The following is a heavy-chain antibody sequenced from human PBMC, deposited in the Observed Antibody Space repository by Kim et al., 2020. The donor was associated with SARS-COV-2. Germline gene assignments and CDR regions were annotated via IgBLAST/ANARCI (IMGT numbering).Heavy chain of an antibody. V-gene: IGHV4-4*07. J-gene: IGHJ4*02. D-gene: IGHD1-26*01. CDR2: T. Sequence: TTYTPSLKSRVTMSVDTSKNQFSLKLSSVTAADTAVYYCARDWEYWTFDYWGQGTLVTVSS. CDR3: ARDWEYWTFDY.